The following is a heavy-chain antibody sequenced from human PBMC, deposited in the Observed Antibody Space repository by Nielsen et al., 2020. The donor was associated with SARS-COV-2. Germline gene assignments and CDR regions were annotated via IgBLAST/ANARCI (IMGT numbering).Heavy chain of an antibody. CDR3: ARAFSSWIVVVINAFDI. V-gene: IGHV4-31*11. Sequence: SETLSLTCAVYGGSFSGYYWSWIRQHPGKGLEWIGYIYYSGSTYYNPSLKSRVTISVDTSKNQFSLKLSSVTAADTAVYYCARAFSSWIVVVINAFDIWGQGTMVTVSS. J-gene: IGHJ3*02. CDR2: IYYSGST. CDR1: GGSFSGYY. D-gene: IGHD3-22*01.